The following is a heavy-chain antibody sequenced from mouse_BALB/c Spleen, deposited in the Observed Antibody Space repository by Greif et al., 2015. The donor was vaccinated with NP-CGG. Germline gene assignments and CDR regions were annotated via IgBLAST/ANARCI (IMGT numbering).Heavy chain of an antibody. D-gene: IGHD2-3*01. CDR3: ARDGYYWFAY. V-gene: IGHV3-6*02. CDR1: GYSITSGYY. J-gene: IGHJ3*01. CDR2: ISYDGSN. Sequence: EVQLQESGPGLVKPSQSLSLTCSVTGYSITSGYYWNLIRQFPGNKLEWMGYISYDGSNNYNPSLKNRISITRDTSKNQFFLKLNSVTTEDTATYYCARDGYYWFAYWGQGTLVTVSA.